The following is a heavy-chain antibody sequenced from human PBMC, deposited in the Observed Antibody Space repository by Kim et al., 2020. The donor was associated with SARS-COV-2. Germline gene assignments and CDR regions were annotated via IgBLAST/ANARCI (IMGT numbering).Heavy chain of an antibody. D-gene: IGHD5-18*01. CDR2: IYYDGSQK. CDR1: GFTFSNFA. V-gene: IGHV3-30-3*02. J-gene: IGHJ6*02. Sequence: GGSLRLSCAASGFTFSNFALHWVRQAPGKGLEWVAAIYYDGSQKYYADSVKGRVTISRDNSKNTLFLQMNSLRVEDTAVYYCAKDVRTAMFESMDVWGQG. CDR3: AKDVRTAMFESMDV.